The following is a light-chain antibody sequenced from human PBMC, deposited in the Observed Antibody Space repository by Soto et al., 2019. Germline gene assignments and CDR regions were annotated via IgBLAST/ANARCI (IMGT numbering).Light chain of an antibody. Sequence: QPVLTQSPSVSASLGASVKLTCTLSSGHSTHAIAWHQQQPEKGPRFLMKINSDGSHSKGDGFFDRFSGSSSGAERHLTISSLQSEDEADYYCQSLGTGIQVFGGGTKLTVL. V-gene: IGLV4-69*01. CDR3: QSLGTGIQV. CDR2: INSDGSH. J-gene: IGLJ3*02. CDR1: SGHSTHA.